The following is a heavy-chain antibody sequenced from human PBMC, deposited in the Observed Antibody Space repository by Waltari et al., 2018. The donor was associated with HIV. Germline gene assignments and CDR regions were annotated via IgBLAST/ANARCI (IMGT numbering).Heavy chain of an antibody. J-gene: IGHJ4*02. V-gene: IGHV3-30*03. D-gene: IGHD2-2*01. Sequence: QVQLVESGGGDVHPGESLRLSCNASGFALSGFGMHWVRQGPGKGLEWLAISSYDAVKQFYADSVKGRFTISRDNSRNLLFLQMTSLTPEDMAMYYCARSPTPTKMPYWGQGTRVTVST. CDR2: SSYDAVKQ. CDR1: GFALSGFG. CDR3: ARSPTPTKMPY.